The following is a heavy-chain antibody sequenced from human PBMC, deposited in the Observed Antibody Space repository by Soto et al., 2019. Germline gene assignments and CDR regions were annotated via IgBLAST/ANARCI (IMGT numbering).Heavy chain of an antibody. Sequence: EVQLLESGGGLVQPGGSLRLSCVGSGFTFSSYDMTWVRQAPGKGLEWVSSFSFYGRRDNTYYADSVKGRFTISRDNSRNTVYLQMDNLRVEDTAVYYCATSLYDENGGPNDHRGKGTLVSVSS. D-gene: IGHD2-2*02. J-gene: IGHJ4*02. CDR2: FSFYGRRDNT. CDR1: GFTFSSYD. V-gene: IGHV3-23*01. CDR3: ATSLYDENGGPNDH.